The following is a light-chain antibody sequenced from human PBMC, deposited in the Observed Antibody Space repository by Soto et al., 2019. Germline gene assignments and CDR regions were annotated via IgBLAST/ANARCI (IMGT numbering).Light chain of an antibody. CDR1: QSVSSSY. Sequence: EFVLTQSPGTLSLSPGERATLSCRASQSVSSSYLAWYQQKPGQAPRLLIYGASTRATGIPDRFSGSGSGTDFTLPILILEPETIEVYYCQQYSYSSTYPFLQSTHLEI. J-gene: IGKJ2*01. CDR2: GAS. V-gene: IGKV3-20*01. CDR3: QQYSYSSTYP.